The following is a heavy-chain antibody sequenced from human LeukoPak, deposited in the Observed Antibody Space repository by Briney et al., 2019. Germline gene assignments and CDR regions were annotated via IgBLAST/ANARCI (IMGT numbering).Heavy chain of an antibody. CDR1: GFTFGSYA. V-gene: IGHV3-23*01. CDR3: ARFSSSSINY. J-gene: IGHJ4*02. CDR2: ISGSGGST. Sequence: GGSLRLSCAASGFTFGSYAMSWVRQAPGKGLEWVSAISGSGGSTYYADSVKGRFTISRDNSKNTLYLQMNSLRAEDTAVYYCARFSSSSINYWGQGTLVTVSS. D-gene: IGHD6-13*01.